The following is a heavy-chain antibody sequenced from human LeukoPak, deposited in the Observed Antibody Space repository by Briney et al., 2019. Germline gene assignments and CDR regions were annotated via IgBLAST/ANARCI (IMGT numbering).Heavy chain of an antibody. CDR1: GYTFTSYA. J-gene: IGHJ6*03. V-gene: IGHV7-4-1*02. Sequence: ASVKVSCKASGYTFTSYAMNWVRQAPGQGLEWMGWINTNTGNPTYAQGFTGRFVFSLDTSVSTAYLQISSLKAEDTAVYYRARKDSYGDYYYYMDVWGKGTTVTVSS. CDR2: INTNTGNP. CDR3: ARKDSYGDYYYYMDV. D-gene: IGHD5-18*01.